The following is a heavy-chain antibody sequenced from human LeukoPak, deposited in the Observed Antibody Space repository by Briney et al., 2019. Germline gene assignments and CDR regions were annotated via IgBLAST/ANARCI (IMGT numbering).Heavy chain of an antibody. D-gene: IGHD3-16*01. V-gene: IGHV3-30*04. CDR1: GFTFSSYT. Sequence: GGSLRLSCAASGFTFSSYTMHWVRQAPGKGLEWVALTSSDGNKYFADSVQGRFTISRDNSRNTVYLQLDSLRPDDTAVYYCARERGIRALYFDNLGQGTLVTVSS. CDR2: TSSDGNK. J-gene: IGHJ4*02. CDR3: ARERGIRALYFDN.